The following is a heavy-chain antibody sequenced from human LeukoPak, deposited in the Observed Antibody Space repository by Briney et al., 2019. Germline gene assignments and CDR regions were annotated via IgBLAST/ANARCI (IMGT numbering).Heavy chain of an antibody. Sequence: ASVKVSCKASGYTFTSYDINWVRQAPGQGLEWMGWMNPNSGNTGYAQKFQDRVTMTRYTYIGTAYMELSSLRSEDTAVYYCARPISIYDSSGYYPLDYWGQGTLVTVSS. D-gene: IGHD3-22*01. CDR2: MNPNSGNT. V-gene: IGHV1-8*01. J-gene: IGHJ4*02. CDR3: ARPISIYDSSGYYPLDY. CDR1: GYTFTSYD.